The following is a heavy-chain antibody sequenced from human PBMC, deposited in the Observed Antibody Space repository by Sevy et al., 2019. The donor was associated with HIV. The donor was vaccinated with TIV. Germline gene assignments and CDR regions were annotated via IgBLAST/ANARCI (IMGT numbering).Heavy chain of an antibody. V-gene: IGHV3-74*01. CDR2: INGDGRTT. J-gene: IGHJ4*02. CDR1: GFTFSSDW. CDR3: VRKPDYNSIL. D-gene: IGHD5-12*01. Sequence: GGSLRLSCGALGFTFSSDWMHWVRQAPGKGLVWVSRINGDGRTTNYADSVKGRFTISRDNAKNTLYLQMNTLRVEDTAVYYCVRKPDYNSILWGQGTLVTVSS.